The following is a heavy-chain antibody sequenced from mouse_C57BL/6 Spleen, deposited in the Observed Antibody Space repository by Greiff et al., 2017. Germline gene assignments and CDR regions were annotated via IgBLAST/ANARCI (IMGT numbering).Heavy chain of an antibody. D-gene: IGHD2-5*01. V-gene: IGHV3-6*01. CDR3: ARETAYYSNFAY. CDR2: ISYDGSN. J-gene: IGHJ3*01. Sequence: EVKLQESGPGLVKPSQSLSLTCSVTGYSITSGYYWNWIRQFPGNKLEWMGYISYDGSNNYNPSLKNRISITRDTSKNQFFLKLNSVTTEDTATYYCARETAYYSNFAYWGQGTLVTVSA. CDR1: GYSITSGYY.